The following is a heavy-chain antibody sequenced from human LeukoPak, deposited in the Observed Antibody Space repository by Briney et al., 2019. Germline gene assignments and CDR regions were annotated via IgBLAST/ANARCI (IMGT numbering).Heavy chain of an antibody. CDR2: ISGSGGST. D-gene: IGHD2-15*01. Sequence: GGSLRLSCAASGFTFSSYAMSWVRQAPGKVLEWVSAISGSGGSTYYEDSVKVQCTISRDNSKNTLKLQMNSLRAEDTAVYDCAKDRGGSWGYYYYGMDFWGQGTTVTVSS. CDR1: GFTFSSYA. J-gene: IGHJ6*02. V-gene: IGHV3-23*01. CDR3: AKDRGGSWGYYYYGMDF.